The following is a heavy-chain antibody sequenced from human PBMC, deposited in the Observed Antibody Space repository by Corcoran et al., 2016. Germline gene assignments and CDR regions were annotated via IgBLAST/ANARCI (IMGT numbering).Heavy chain of an antibody. V-gene: IGHV2-70*04. CDR1: GFSLSTIGMR. J-gene: IGHJ6*02. D-gene: IGHD6-13*01. CDR2: IDWDDDK. Sequence: QVTLKESGPALVKPTQTLTLTCTFSGFSLSTIGMRVSWIRKPPGKALEWLARIDWDDDKFYSTSLKTRLTISKDTSKNQVVLTMTNMDPVDTATYYCARGGGMAAAGDYSYYGMDVWGQGTTVTVSS. CDR3: ARGGGMAAAGDYSYYGMDV.